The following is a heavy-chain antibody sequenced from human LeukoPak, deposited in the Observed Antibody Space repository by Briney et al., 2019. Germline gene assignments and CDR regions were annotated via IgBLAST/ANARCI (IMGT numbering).Heavy chain of an antibody. D-gene: IGHD2-21*01. CDR3: AKECCSQSGYYFDS. J-gene: IGHJ4*02. V-gene: IGHV3-23*01. CDR1: GFTFSSYA. CDR2: ISGSGGST. Sequence: GGSLRLSCAASGFTFSSYAMSWVRQAPGKGLEWVSTISGSGGSTYYTDSVKGQFPISRDNSKNTLYLQMNSLRAEDTAVYYCAKECCSQSGYYFDSWGQGTLVTVSS.